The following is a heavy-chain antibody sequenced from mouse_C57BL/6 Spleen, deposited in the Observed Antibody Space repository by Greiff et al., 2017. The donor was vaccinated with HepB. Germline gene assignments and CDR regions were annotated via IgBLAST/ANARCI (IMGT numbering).Heavy chain of an antibody. Sequence: VKLMESGPGLVQPSQSLSITCTVSGFSLTSYGVHWVRQSPGKGLEWLGVIWRGGSTDYNAAFMSRLSITKDNSKSQVFFKMNSLQADDTAIYYCATHYDYDDWFAYWGQGTLVTVSA. CDR3: ATHYDYDDWFAY. V-gene: IGHV2-5*01. D-gene: IGHD2-4*01. CDR1: GFSLTSYG. CDR2: IWRGGST. J-gene: IGHJ3*01.